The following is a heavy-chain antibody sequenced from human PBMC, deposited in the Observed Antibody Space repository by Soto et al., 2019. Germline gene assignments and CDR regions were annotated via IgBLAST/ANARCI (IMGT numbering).Heavy chain of an antibody. Sequence: QVQLQESGPGLVKPSGTLSLTCAVSGGSISSSNWWSWVRQPPGKGLEWIGEIYHSGNTNYNPSLQTRVSMAGDKSMNRCSLKLSSVTAADTAVYYCARRWGEGRVDYWGQGTLVTVSS. CDR3: ARRWGEGRVDY. CDR2: IYHSGNT. V-gene: IGHV4-4*02. CDR1: GGSISSSNW. D-gene: IGHD3-10*01. J-gene: IGHJ4*02.